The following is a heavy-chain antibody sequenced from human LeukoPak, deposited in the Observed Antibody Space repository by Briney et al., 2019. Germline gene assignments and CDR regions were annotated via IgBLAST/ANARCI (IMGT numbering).Heavy chain of an antibody. Sequence: ASVKVSCKASGYTFTGYYIHWVRQAPGQGLEWMGRINPNTGGTNYAQKFQGRVTMTRDTSISTAYMELSRLTSEDTAVYYCAREKGGKGPDAFDIWGQGTMVTVSS. J-gene: IGHJ3*02. CDR3: AREKGGKGPDAFDI. CDR2: INPNTGGT. V-gene: IGHV1-2*06. CDR1: GYTFTGYY. D-gene: IGHD4-23*01.